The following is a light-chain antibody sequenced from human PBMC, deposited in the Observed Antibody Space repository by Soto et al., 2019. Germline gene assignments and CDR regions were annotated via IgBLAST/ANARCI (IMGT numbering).Light chain of an antibody. J-gene: IGKJ1*01. CDR1: QTISSL. Sequence: EIQMTLSLSTLSGSVGDRVTLNYLASQTISSLLAWYQQKPGKAPKLLIYKASTLKSGVPSRFSGSGSGTEFTLTIVSLQPDDFSTDYCQHYNSYSEAFRQGTKVDIK. CDR2: KAS. CDR3: QHYNSYSEA. V-gene: IGKV1-5*03.